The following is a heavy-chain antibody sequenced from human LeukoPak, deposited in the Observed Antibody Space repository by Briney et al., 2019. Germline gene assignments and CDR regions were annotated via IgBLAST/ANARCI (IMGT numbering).Heavy chain of an antibody. J-gene: IGHJ4*02. CDR2: IRYDGSNK. CDR1: GFTFSSYG. D-gene: IGHD1-1*01. CDR3: ARDSSWNDVSIFDY. Sequence: GGSLRLSCEASGFTFSSYGMHWVRQAPGKGLEWVAFIRYDGSNKYYADSVKGRFTISRDNAKNTLYLQMNSLRAEDTAVYYCARDSSWNDVSIFDYWGQGTLVTVSS. V-gene: IGHV3-30*02.